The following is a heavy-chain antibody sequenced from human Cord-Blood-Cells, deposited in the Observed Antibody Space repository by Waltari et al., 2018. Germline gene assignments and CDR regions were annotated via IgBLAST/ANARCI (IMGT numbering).Heavy chain of an antibody. J-gene: IGHJ2*01. CDR2: IYSGGNT. CDR1: GFTVSSNY. V-gene: IGHV3-53*01. D-gene: IGHD6-6*01. CDR3: ARDPGSYSSSSWYFDL. Sequence: EVQLVESGGGLIQPGGSLRLSCAASGFTVSSNYMSWVRQAPGKGLEWVSVIYSGGNTYYADSVKGRFTISRDNSKNTLYLQMNSLRAEDTAVYYCARDPGSYSSSSWYFDLWGRGTLVTVSS.